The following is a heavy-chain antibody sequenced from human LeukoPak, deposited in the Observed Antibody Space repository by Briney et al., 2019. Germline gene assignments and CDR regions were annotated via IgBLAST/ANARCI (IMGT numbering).Heavy chain of an antibody. CDR1: RDSSRNIIHY. V-gene: IGHV4-39*01. CDR2: VYYTGST. D-gene: IGHD3-22*01. J-gene: IGHJ5*02. CDR3: ARFPARPDSSGYYDNWFDP. Sequence: PSETLPLNCSVSRDSSRNIIHYWGWIRQPPAKGLEWIGSVYYTGSTYYSASLKSRVTLSADTSKNEVSLTLKSVTAADTAVYYCARFPARPDSSGYYDNWFDPWGQGILVTVSS.